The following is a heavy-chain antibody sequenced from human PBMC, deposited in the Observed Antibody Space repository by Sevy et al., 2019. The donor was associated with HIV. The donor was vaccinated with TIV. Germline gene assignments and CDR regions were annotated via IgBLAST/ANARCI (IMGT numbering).Heavy chain of an antibody. CDR3: ARDFISYDSSGYGFDY. J-gene: IGHJ4*02. Sequence: GGSLRLSCAASGFTFSSYGMHWVRQAPGKGLEWVAVIWYDGSNKYYADSVKGRFTISRDNSKNTLYLQMNSLRAEDTAVYYCARDFISYDSSGYGFDYWGQGTLVTVSS. D-gene: IGHD3-22*01. CDR1: GFTFSSYG. V-gene: IGHV3-33*01. CDR2: IWYDGSNK.